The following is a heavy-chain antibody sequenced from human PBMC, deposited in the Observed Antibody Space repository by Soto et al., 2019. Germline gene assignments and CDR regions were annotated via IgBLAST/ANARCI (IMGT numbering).Heavy chain of an antibody. J-gene: IGHJ6*02. CDR2: IYYSGTT. D-gene: IGHD2-15*01. CDR3: ARHWFCSGGSCHYYGMDV. V-gene: IGHV4-39*01. Sequence: QLQLQESGPGLVKPSETLSLTCTVSGGSISSSSYYWGWIRQPPGKGLEWIGSIYYSGTTYYNPSLKSRVTISVDTSKNQFSLNLSSVTAADTAVYYCARHWFCSGGSCHYYGMDVWGQGTTVTVSS. CDR1: GGSISSSSYY.